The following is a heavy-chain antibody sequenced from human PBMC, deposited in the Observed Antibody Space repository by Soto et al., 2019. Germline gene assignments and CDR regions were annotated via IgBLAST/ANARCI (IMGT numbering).Heavy chain of an antibody. CDR2: IYDNGSGT. V-gene: IGHV3-23*01. CDR3: AKRHTTMKAFDY. J-gene: IGHJ4*02. CDR1: GFTFSSYA. Sequence: GESLKISCAASGFTFSSYAMSWVRQAPGKGLEWVSGIYDNGSGTYYADSVKGRFTISRDNSRNTLYLQMNSLRAEDTALYYCAKRHTTMKAFDYWGPGTLVTVSS. D-gene: IGHD4-17*01.